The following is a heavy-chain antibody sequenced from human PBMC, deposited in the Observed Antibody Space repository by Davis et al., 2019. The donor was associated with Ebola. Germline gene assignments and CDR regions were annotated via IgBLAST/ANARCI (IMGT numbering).Heavy chain of an antibody. J-gene: IGHJ5*02. D-gene: IGHD3-22*01. CDR1: GYTFTSYA. Sequence: ASVKVSCKASGYTFTSYAMHWVRQAPGQRLEWMGWINAGNGNTKYSQKFQGRVTITRDTSASTAYMELSRLTSDDTAVYFCARSFWYDSGAYSAWGQGTLVTVSS. CDR3: ARSFWYDSGAYSA. CDR2: INAGNGNT. V-gene: IGHV1-3*01.